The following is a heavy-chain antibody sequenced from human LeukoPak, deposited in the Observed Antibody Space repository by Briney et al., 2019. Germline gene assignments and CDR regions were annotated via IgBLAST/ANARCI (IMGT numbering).Heavy chain of an antibody. Sequence: GRSLRLACAASGFTSSSYATSWVRQAPGKGREWVSAISGSGCSTYYADSVKGRFTISRDNSKNTPYLQLTSLRAEDTAVYYCAKDWLDYYDSSGSSSNWFDPWGQGTLVTVSS. CDR2: ISGSGCST. CDR1: GFTSSSYA. J-gene: IGHJ5*02. CDR3: AKDWLDYYDSSGSSSNWFDP. D-gene: IGHD3-22*01. V-gene: IGHV3-23*01.